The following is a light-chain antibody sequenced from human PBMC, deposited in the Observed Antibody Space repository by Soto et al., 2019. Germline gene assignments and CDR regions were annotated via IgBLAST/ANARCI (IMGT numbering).Light chain of an antibody. J-gene: IGKJ1*01. V-gene: IGKV1-5*03. CDR3: QQYESYPWT. Sequence: DIQMTQSPPTLSASVGDRVTIACRASQNINSWLAWYQQKPGKAPKLLIYKASSFEGGVPSMFSGSGSATYFTLTISGLQPDDFATYYCQQYESYPWTFGQGTKVEIK. CDR2: KAS. CDR1: QNINSW.